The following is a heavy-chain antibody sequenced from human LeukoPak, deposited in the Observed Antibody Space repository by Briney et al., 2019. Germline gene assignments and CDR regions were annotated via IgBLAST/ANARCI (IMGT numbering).Heavy chain of an antibody. CDR3: ARENSGSYREFDY. V-gene: IGHV4-4*07. Sequence: SETLSLTCTVSGGSISSYYWSWIRQPAGKGLEWIGRIYTSGSTNYNASLKSRVSMSVDTSKNKFSLKLSSVTAADTAVFYCARENSGSYREFDYWGQGTLVTVSS. J-gene: IGHJ4*02. CDR2: IYTSGST. CDR1: GGSISSYY. D-gene: IGHD1-26*01.